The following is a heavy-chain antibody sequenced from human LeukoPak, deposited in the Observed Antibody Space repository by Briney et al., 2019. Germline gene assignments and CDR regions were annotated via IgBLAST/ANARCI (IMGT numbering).Heavy chain of an antibody. CDR2: INPNSGGT. Sequence: ASVKVSCKTSGYTFTGYYIHWVLQAPGQGLEWMGWINPNSGGTNYAQKFQGRVTMTRDASITTAYMELSRLRSDDTAVYYCAPGPATPKPGAAYYSDNGGYYYFDYWGQGTLVTVSS. V-gene: IGHV1-2*02. J-gene: IGHJ4*02. CDR1: GYTFTGYY. CDR3: APGPATPKPGAAYYSDNGGYYYFDY. D-gene: IGHD3-22*01.